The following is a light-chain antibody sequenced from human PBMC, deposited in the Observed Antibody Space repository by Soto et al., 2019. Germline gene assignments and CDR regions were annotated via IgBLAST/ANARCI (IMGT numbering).Light chain of an antibody. V-gene: IGKV3D-20*01. J-gene: IGKJ2*01. Sequence: EIVLTQSPATLSLSPGERATLSCGASLSISSGYLAWYQQKPGLAPRLVIYDASSRATGIPDRFSGSGSGTDFTLTISRLEPEDFAVYYCQQYGTSPYTFGQGTRVAIK. CDR1: LSISSGY. CDR3: QQYGTSPYT. CDR2: DAS.